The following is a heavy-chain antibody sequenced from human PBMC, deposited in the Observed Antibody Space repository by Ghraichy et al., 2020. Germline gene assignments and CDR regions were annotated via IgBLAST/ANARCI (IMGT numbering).Heavy chain of an antibody. CDR3: ARELGALDY. CDR2: IYYSGST. V-gene: IGHV4-59*01. J-gene: IGHJ4*02. CDR1: GGSISSYY. Sequence: SETLSLTCTVSGGSISSYYWSWIRQPPGKGLEWIGYIYYSGSTNYHPSLKSRVTISLDMSKNQFSLKLSSVTAADTAVYYCARELGALDYWGQGTLVTVSS.